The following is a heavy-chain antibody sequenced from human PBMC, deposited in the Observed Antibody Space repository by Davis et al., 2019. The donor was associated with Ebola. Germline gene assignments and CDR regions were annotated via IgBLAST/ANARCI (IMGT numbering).Heavy chain of an antibody. V-gene: IGHV3-49*03. CDR1: GFTFGDYA. CDR2: IRSKAYGGTT. CDR3: TRAVGADSGSYYVDY. Sequence: GESLKISCTASGFTFGDYAMSWFRQAPGKGLEWVGFIRSKAYGGTTEYAASVKGRFTISRDDSKSIAYLQMNSLKTEDTAVYYCTRAVGADSGSYYVDYWGQGTLVTVSS. D-gene: IGHD1-26*01. J-gene: IGHJ4*02.